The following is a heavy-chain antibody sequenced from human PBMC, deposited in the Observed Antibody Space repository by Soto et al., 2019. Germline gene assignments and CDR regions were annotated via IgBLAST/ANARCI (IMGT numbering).Heavy chain of an antibody. D-gene: IGHD4-17*01. J-gene: IGHJ6*02. CDR1: GFTFSSYA. Sequence: EVQLLESGGGLVQPGESLRLSCAASGFTFSSYAMSWVRQAPGKGLEWVSTISGSGGSTYYADSVKGRFTISRDNYMNTLILQVNRLRAEYTALYYCAKVWERTVTTRKYFNGMDVWGQGTTVTVSS. CDR3: AKVWERTVTTRKYFNGMDV. V-gene: IGHV3-23*01. CDR2: ISGSGGST.